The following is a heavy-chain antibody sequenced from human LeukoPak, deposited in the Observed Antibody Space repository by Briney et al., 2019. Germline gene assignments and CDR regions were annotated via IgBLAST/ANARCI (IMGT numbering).Heavy chain of an antibody. Sequence: GASVKVSCKASGYTFTGYYMHWVRQAPGQGLEWMGWINPNSGGTNYAQKFQGRVTMTRDTSISTAYMELSRLRSDDTAVYYCARDERGDLEWFDWYFDLWGRGTLVTVSS. D-gene: IGHD3-3*01. CDR1: GYTFTGYY. CDR3: ARDERGDLEWFDWYFDL. J-gene: IGHJ2*01. CDR2: INPNSGGT. V-gene: IGHV1-2*02.